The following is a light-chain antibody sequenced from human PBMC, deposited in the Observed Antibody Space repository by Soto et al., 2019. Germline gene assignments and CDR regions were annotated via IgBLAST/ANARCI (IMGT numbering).Light chain of an antibody. J-gene: IGLJ2*01. CDR3: QTWGTGIQV. CDR2: LHSDGSD. Sequence: QLVLTQSPSASASLGASVKLTCTLSSGHSSLAIAWHQQQPEKGPRYLMKLHSDGSDSKGDGVPDRFSGSSSGAERYLTISSLQSEDEADYYCQTWGTGIQVFGGGTKVTVL. V-gene: IGLV4-69*01. CDR1: SGHSSLA.